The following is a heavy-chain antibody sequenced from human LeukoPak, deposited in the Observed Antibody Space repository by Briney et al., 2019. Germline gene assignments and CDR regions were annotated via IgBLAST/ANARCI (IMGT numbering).Heavy chain of an antibody. CDR1: GGSISSYY. CDR2: IYYSGST. V-gene: IGHV4-59*01. CDR3: ARDPYIAAAGKEGIGMDV. J-gene: IGHJ6*02. D-gene: IGHD6-13*01. Sequence: SETLSLTCTVSGGSISSYYWSWIRQPPGKGLEWIGYIYYSGSTNYNPSLKSRVTISVDTSKNQFSLKLSSVTAADTAVYYCARDPYIAAAGKEGIGMDVWGQGTTVTVSS.